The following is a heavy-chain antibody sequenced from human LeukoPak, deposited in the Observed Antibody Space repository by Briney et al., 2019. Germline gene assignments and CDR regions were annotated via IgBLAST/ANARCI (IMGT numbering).Heavy chain of an antibody. V-gene: IGHV4-34*01. Sequence: SETLSLTCTVYGVSFSGYYWSWIRQPPGKGLEWIGEINHSGSTNYNPSLKSRVTISVATSKNQFSLKLSSVTAADTGVYYCARGGRYWNTHDYFDYWGQGTLVTVSS. J-gene: IGHJ4*02. CDR3: ARGGRYWNTHDYFDY. CDR2: INHSGST. CDR1: GVSFSGYY. D-gene: IGHD1/OR15-1a*01.